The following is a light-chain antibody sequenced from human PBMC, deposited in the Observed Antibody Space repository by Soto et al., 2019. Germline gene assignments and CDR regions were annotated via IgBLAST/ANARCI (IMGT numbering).Light chain of an antibody. J-gene: IGKJ1*01. V-gene: IGKV3-11*01. CDR2: GAS. Sequence: EIVLTQSPGTLSLSPGERATLSCRASQSVSNNYLAWYQQKPGQAHRLLIYGASNRATGIPARFSGSGSGTDFTLTIRSLEPEDFAVYYCKQRSNWPWTFGQGTKVDNK. CDR1: QSVSNNY. CDR3: KQRSNWPWT.